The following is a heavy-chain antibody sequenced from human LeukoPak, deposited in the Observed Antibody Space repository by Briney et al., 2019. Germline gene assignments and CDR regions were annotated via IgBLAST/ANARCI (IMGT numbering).Heavy chain of an antibody. CDR1: GFTFSTYG. CDR2: IRYDGTIK. Sequence: GGSLRLSCAATGFTFSTYGMHWVRQTPGKGLEWVAFIRYDGTIKYYADSVKGRFTISRDNSKNTLYLQINSLTTEDTAVYYCASEIIFGSFDYWGQGTLVTVSS. CDR3: ASEIIFGSFDY. D-gene: IGHD3-3*01. V-gene: IGHV3-30*02. J-gene: IGHJ4*02.